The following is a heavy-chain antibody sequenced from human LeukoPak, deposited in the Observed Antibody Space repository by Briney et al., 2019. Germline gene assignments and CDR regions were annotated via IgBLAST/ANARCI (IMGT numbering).Heavy chain of an antibody. CDR1: GFTFSSYW. CDR2: IKQDGSEK. V-gene: IGHV3-7*01. D-gene: IGHD5-12*01. J-gene: IGHJ4*02. Sequence: GGSLRLSCAASGFTFSSYWMSWVRQAPGKGLEWVANIKQDGSEKYYVDSVKGRFTISRDNAKNSLYLQTNSLRAEDTAVYYCARDRYSGYDFLFDYWGQGTLVTVSS. CDR3: ARDRYSGYDFLFDY.